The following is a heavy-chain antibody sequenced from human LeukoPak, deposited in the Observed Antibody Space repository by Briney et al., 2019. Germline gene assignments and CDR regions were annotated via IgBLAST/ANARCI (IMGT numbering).Heavy chain of an antibody. CDR2: ISYDGINK. V-gene: IGHV3-30*04. D-gene: IGHD3-3*01. CDR3: AGDVLEWFHRGDAFDI. CDR1: GFTFSSYA. J-gene: IGHJ3*02. Sequence: PGGSLRLSCAASGFTFSSYAIHWVRQAPGKGLEWAAVISYDGINKYYADSLKGRFTISRDNSKNTVYLQMNSLRAEDTAVYYCAGDVLEWFHRGDAFDIWGQGTMVTVSS.